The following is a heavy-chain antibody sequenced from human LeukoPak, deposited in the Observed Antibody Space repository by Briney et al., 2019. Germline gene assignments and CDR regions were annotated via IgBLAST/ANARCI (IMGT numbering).Heavy chain of an antibody. CDR2: ISGSGGTT. V-gene: IGHV3-23*01. Sequence: GGSLRLSCAASGFTFSSYALSWVRQAPGKGLEWVSSISGSGGTTFYADSVKGRFTTSRDNSKDTLYLQMNSLRAEDTALYYCASCGGDCYDAFDIWGQGTMVTVSS. D-gene: IGHD2-21*02. CDR1: GFTFSSYA. J-gene: IGHJ3*02. CDR3: ASCGGDCYDAFDI.